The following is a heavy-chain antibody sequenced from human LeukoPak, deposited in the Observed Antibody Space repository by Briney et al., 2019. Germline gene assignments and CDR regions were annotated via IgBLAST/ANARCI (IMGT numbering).Heavy chain of an antibody. V-gene: IGHV3-15*01. CDR3: TINWNYYGMDV. Sequence: GGSLRLSCAASGFTFSNAWMSWVRQAPGKGLEWVGRIKSKTDGGTTDYVAPVKGRFTISRDDSKNTLYLQMNSLKTEDTAVYYCTINWNYYGMDVWGQGTTVTVSS. CDR2: IKSKTDGGTT. D-gene: IGHD1-20*01. CDR1: GFTFSNAW. J-gene: IGHJ6*02.